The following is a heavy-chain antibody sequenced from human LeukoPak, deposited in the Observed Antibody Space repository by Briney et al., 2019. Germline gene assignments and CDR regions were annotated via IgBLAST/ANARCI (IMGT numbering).Heavy chain of an antibody. Sequence: GESLKISCKGSGYSFTSYWIGWVRQMPGKGPEWMGIIYPGDSDTRYSPSFQGQVTISADKSISTAYLQWSSLKASDTAMYCCARSRGYYGTDFDYWGQGTLVTVSS. CDR2: IYPGDSDT. CDR1: GYSFTSYW. V-gene: IGHV5-51*01. CDR3: ARSRGYYGTDFDY. D-gene: IGHD2/OR15-2a*01. J-gene: IGHJ4*02.